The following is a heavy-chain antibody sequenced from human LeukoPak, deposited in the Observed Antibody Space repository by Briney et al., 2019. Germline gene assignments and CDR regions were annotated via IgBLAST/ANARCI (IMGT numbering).Heavy chain of an antibody. CDR2: INTNTGNP. V-gene: IGHV7-4-1*02. CDR1: GYTFTSYA. J-gene: IGHJ4*02. CDR3: ARGAAAFSRDIIDY. Sequence: ASVKVSCKASGYTFTSYAMNWVRQAPGQGLEWMGWINTNTGNPTYAQGFTGRSVFSLDTSVSTAYLQISSLKAEDTAVYYCARGAAAFSRDIIDYWGQGTLVTVSS. D-gene: IGHD6-13*01.